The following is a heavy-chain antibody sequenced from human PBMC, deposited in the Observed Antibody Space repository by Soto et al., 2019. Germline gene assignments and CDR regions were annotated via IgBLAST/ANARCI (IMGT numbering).Heavy chain of an antibody. V-gene: IGHV1-58*01. CDR1: GFTFSNSA. CDR3: AAEVYSRGARCHFDY. J-gene: IGHJ4*01. Sequence: SVKVSCKTSGFTFSNSAVQWVRQARGQRLEWIGWIIVDSGRTNYAQELQDRLTITRDMSTNTAYMELSSLRSEDTAVYYCAAEVYSRGARCHFDYWGQ. D-gene: IGHD2-8*01. CDR2: IIVDSGRT.